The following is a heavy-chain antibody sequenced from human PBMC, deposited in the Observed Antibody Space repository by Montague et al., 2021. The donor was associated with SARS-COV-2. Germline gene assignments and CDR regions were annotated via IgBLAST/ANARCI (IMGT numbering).Heavy chain of an antibody. CDR2: IYHSRST. J-gene: IGHJ4*02. Sequence: SETLSLTCAVYSGSFSDYYWTWVRQPPGKGLEWIGEIYHSRSTTYNPSLKSRVTISVDKSKNQFSLTLTSLTVADTAVYYCARAQKTISGMLIPPYYFDFWGQGTLVTVSS. V-gene: IGHV4-34*01. CDR3: ARAQKTISGMLIPPYYFDF. D-gene: IGHD3-3*01. CDR1: SGSFSDYY.